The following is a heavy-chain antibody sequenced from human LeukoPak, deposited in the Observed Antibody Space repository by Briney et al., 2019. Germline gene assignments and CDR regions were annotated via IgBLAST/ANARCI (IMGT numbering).Heavy chain of an antibody. Sequence: PSETLSLTCTVSGASFTTYYWTWIRQPAGKGLEWIGRIYISGSPDYNPSLKSRVTMSVDTSKNQFSLKLTSVTAADTAVYYCARVSSSWYQDWYFDRWGRGTLVTVSS. CDR1: GASFTTYY. CDR2: IYISGSP. CDR3: ARVSSSWYQDWYFDR. J-gene: IGHJ2*01. V-gene: IGHV4-4*07. D-gene: IGHD6-13*01.